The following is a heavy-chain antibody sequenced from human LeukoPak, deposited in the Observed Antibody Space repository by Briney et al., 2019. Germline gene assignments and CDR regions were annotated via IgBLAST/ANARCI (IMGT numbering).Heavy chain of an antibody. CDR2: ISYDGSNK. CDR3: ARDRPPYSSSGEG. J-gene: IGHJ4*02. CDR1: GFTFSSYA. D-gene: IGHD6-6*01. V-gene: IGHV3-30-3*01. Sequence: PGGSLRLSCAASGFTFSSYAMHWVRQAPGKGLEWVAVISYDGSNKYYADSVKGRFTISRGNSKNTLYLQMNSLRAEDTAVYYCARDRPPYSSSGEGWGQGTLVTVSS.